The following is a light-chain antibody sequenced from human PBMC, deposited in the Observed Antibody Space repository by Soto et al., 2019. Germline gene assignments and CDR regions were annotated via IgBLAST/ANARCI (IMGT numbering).Light chain of an antibody. Sequence: QSVLAQSASVSGSPGQSITISCTGTSSNVGSYNLVSWYQQHPGKAPKLMIYEVSKRPSGVSNRFSGSKSGNTASLTISGLQAEDEADYHCCSYAGSYTYVFGPGTKVTVL. CDR2: EVS. J-gene: IGLJ1*01. V-gene: IGLV2-23*02. CDR1: SSNVGSYNL. CDR3: CSYAGSYTYV.